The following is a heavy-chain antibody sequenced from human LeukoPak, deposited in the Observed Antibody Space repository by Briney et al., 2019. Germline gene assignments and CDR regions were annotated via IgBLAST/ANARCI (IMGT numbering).Heavy chain of an antibody. V-gene: IGHV1-24*01. CDR3: ARVIIEYSSSSYWFDP. CDR1: GYTLTELS. D-gene: IGHD6-6*01. J-gene: IGHJ5*02. Sequence: ASVKVSCKVSGYTLTELSMHWVRQAPGKGLEWMGGFDPEDGETTYAQKFQGRVTMTRDMSTSTVYMELSSLRSEDTAVYYCARVIIEYSSSSYWFDPWGQGTLVTVSS. CDR2: FDPEDGET.